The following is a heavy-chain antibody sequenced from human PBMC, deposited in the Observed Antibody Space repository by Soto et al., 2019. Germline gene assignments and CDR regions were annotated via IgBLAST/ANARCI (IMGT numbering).Heavy chain of an antibody. V-gene: IGHV4-30-2*01. CDR1: GGSISSGGYS. CDR3: ARRCSSTSCYYYYYGMEV. D-gene: IGHD2-2*01. CDR2: IYHSGST. J-gene: IGHJ6*02. Sequence: TSETLSLTCAVSGGSISSGGYSWSWIRQPPGKGLEWIGYIYHSGSTYYNPSIKSRVTISVDRSKNQFSLKLSSVTAADTAVYYCARRCSSTSCYYYYYGMEVWGQGTTVTVSS.